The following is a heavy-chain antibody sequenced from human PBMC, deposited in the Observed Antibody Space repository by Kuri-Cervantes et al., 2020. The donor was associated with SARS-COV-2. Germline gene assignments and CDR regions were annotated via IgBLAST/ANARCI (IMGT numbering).Heavy chain of an antibody. CDR2: IKQDGSEK. Sequence: GGSLRLSCAASGFTFSSYWMHWVRQAPGKGLEWVANIKQDGSEKYYVDSVKGRFTISRDNAKNSLYLQMNSLRAEDTAVYYCARKRNNYDFWSGPIYYFDYWGQGTLVTVSS. D-gene: IGHD3-3*01. CDR3: ARKRNNYDFWSGPIYYFDY. J-gene: IGHJ4*02. V-gene: IGHV3-7*01. CDR1: GFTFSSYW.